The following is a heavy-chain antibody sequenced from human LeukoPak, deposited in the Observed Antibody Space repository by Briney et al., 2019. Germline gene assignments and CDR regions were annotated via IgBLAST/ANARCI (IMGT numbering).Heavy chain of an antibody. CDR2: IYHSGST. V-gene: IGHV4-30-2*01. Sequence: PSQTLSLTCTVSGGSISSGGYYWSWIRQPPGKGLEWIGYIYHSGSTYYNPSLKSRVTISVDKSKNQFSLKLSSVTAADTAVYSCARKSYFGSGPFDPWGQGTLVTVSS. J-gene: IGHJ5*02. CDR1: GGSISSGGYY. CDR3: ARKSYFGSGPFDP. D-gene: IGHD3-10*01.